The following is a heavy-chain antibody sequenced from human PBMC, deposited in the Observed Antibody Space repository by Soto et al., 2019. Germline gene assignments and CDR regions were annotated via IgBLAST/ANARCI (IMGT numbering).Heavy chain of an antibody. Sequence: EVQLVESGGGLVQPGGSLRLSCAASGFIFSSYWMSWVRQAPGKGLEWVANIKQDGSETYYVDSVKGRFTNSRDNAKNSLNLKMNTLRAEDTAVYYCAREGQFAYWGQGTLVTVSS. CDR3: AREGQFAY. CDR1: GFIFSSYW. V-gene: IGHV3-7*03. CDR2: IKQDGSET. J-gene: IGHJ4*02. D-gene: IGHD3-10*01.